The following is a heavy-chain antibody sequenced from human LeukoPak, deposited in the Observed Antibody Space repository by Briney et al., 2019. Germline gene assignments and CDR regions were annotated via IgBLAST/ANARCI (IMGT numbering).Heavy chain of an antibody. V-gene: IGHV1-2*02. J-gene: IGHJ4*02. Sequence: ASVKVSCKASGYTFTGYYIHWVRQAPGQGLEWMGWINPDSGGTHYAQKFQGRVTMTRDTSISTAYMELSRLRSDDTAVYYCARDPYDSSAHFDYWGQGTLVTVSS. CDR2: INPDSGGT. D-gene: IGHD3-22*01. CDR3: ARDPYDSSAHFDY. CDR1: GYTFTGYY.